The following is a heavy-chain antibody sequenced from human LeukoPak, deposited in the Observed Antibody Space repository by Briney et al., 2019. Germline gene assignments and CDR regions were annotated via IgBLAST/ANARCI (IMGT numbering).Heavy chain of an antibody. V-gene: IGHV1-69*05. CDR3: ARGYGPDYYYYYYMDV. D-gene: IGHD3-16*01. CDR2: IIPIFGTA. Sequence: SVKVSCKASGGTFSSYAISWVRQAPGQGLEWMGGIIPIFGTANYAQKFQGRVTITTDESTSTAYMELSSLRSEDTAVYYCARGYGPDYYYYYYMDVWGKGTTVTVSS. CDR1: GGTFSSYA. J-gene: IGHJ6*03.